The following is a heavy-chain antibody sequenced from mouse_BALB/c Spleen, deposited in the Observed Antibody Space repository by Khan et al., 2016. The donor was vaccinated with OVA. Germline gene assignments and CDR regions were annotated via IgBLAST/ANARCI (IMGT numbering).Heavy chain of an antibody. CDR3: ARTARIKY. D-gene: IGHD1-2*01. Sequence: QVRESGPGLVKPSQSLSLTCTVTGYSITSGYGWNWIRQFPGNKLEWMGYISYSGSTNYNPSLKSRISITRDTSKNQFFLQLNSVTTEDTATYYCARTARIKYWGQGTTLTVSS. CDR2: ISYSGST. J-gene: IGHJ2*01. V-gene: IGHV3-2*02. CDR1: GYSITSGYG.